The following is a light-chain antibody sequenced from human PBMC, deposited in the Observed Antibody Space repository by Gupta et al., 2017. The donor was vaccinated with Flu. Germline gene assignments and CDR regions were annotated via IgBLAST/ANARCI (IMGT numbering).Light chain of an antibody. Sequence: RVTISCSGSSSNIGKNPVKWYRQFPGQAPAPVIYSNDQRPSGISERITGTRSGTSASLAISGLVVEDEADYYCAVWDDSLNVWLFGGGTRLTV. CDR3: AVWDDSLNVWL. J-gene: IGLJ3*02. V-gene: IGLV1-44*01. CDR2: SND. CDR1: SSNIGKNP.